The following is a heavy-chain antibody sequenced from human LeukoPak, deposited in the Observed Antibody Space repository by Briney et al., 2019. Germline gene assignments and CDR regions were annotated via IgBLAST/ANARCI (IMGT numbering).Heavy chain of an antibody. J-gene: IGHJ4*02. V-gene: IGHV4-61*02. CDR2: IYTSGST. CDR3: ARFQIRGYFDY. CDR1: GGSISSGSYY. Sequence: ASETLSLTCTVSGGSISSGSYYWSWIRQPAGKGLEWIGRIYTSGSTNYNPSLKSRVTISVDTSKNQFSLKLSSVTAADTAVYYCARFQIRGYFDYWGQGTLVTVSS.